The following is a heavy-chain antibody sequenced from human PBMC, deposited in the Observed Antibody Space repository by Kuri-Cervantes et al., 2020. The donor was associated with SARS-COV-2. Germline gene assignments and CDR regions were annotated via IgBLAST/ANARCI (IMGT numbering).Heavy chain of an antibody. CDR3: ARVRAHYYDGSGYLDY. J-gene: IGHJ4*02. CDR1: DGSISSSNW. D-gene: IGHD3-22*01. Sequence: GSLRLSCAVPDGSISSSNWWSWDRQHPGRGLEWVGEIYHCGSTNYNRTLKSRVTISVDKSKNQFSLKLSSVNAADTAVYSCARVRAHYYDGSGYLDYWGQGTLVTVSS. V-gene: IGHV4-4*01. CDR2: IYHCGST.